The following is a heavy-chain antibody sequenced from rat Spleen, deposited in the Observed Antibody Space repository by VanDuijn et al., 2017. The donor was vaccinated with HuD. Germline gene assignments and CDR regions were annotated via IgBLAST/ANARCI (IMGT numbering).Heavy chain of an antibody. CDR1: GFSLTSYH. J-gene: IGHJ4*01. CDR2: IWTGGST. Sequence: QVQLKESGPGLVQPSQTLSLTCTVSGFSLTSYHVSWVRQPPGKGLEWMGVIWTGGSTAYNSLLKSRLSISRDISKSQVLLKMNSLQPEDTGTYYCARHLREASGVMDAWGQGASVTVSS. CDR3: ARHLREASGVMDA. D-gene: IGHD4-3*01. V-gene: IGHV2-43*01.